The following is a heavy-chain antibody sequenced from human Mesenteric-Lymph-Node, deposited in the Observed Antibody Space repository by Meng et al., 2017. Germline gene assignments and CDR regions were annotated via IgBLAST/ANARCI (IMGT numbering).Heavy chain of an antibody. D-gene: IGHD4-17*01. CDR1: GFTFSGHW. J-gene: IGHJ4*02. V-gene: IGHV3-74*01. CDR2: IKNDGSTT. CDR3: AREGRGDYGDYTDY. Sequence: GGSLRLSCAASGFTFSGHWMYWVRQAPGKGLVWVSSIKNDGSTTIYADSVKGRFTISRDNAKNTLYLQMNSLRAEDTAVYYCAREGRGDYGDYTDYWGQGTLVTVSS.